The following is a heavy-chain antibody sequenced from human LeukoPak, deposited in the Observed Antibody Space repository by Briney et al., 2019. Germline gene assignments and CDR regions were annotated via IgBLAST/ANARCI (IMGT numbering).Heavy chain of an antibody. Sequence: GGSLRLSCAAPGFTFSDYALSWGRQAPGKGLEWVSAISHTGGSTYYADSVKGRFTISRDYSKNPLNLQMSSLRAEDTAIYFCAKMYGDAYWGQGTLATVSS. V-gene: IGHV3-23*01. CDR2: ISHTGGST. CDR3: AKMYGDAY. J-gene: IGHJ4*02. D-gene: IGHD4-17*01. CDR1: GFTFSDYA.